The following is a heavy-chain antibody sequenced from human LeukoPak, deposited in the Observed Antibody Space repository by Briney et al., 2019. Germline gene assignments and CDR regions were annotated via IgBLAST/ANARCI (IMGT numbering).Heavy chain of an antibody. J-gene: IGHJ4*02. CDR3: AKGSSGHDY. CDR1: GLTFSTYA. Sequence: GGSLRLSCAASGLTFSTYAMSWVRQAPGKGLEWVSAITGDGATTYYADSVKGRFTISRDNSKNTLYLQMNSLRAEDTAVYFCAKGSSGHDYWGQGTLVNVSS. CDR2: ITGDGATT. V-gene: IGHV3-23*01.